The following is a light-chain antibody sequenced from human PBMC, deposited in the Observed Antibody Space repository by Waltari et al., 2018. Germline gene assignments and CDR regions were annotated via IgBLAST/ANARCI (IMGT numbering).Light chain of an antibody. CDR1: QSVSSY. J-gene: IGKJ5*01. CDR3: QQRSNWPPIT. CDR2: DAS. Sequence: EIVLTQSPATLSLSPGERATLSCRASQSVSSYLAWYQQKPGQAPRLLIYDASNRATGIQARFSGSGSGTDFTLTISSLEPEDFAFYYCQQRSNWPPITFGQGTRLEIK. V-gene: IGKV3-11*01.